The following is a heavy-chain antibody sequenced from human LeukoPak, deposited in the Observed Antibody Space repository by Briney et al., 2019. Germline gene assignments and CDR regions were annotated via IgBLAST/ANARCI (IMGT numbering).Heavy chain of an antibody. J-gene: IGHJ4*02. V-gene: IGHV3-30*18. Sequence: GGSLRLSCAASGFTFSNYGMHWVRQAPGKGLEWVAVISYDESSKYYADSVKGRFTISRDNSKNTLYPQMNSLRAEDTAVYYCAKDQRYSSDWSADYWGQGTLVTVSS. CDR1: GFTFSNYG. CDR3: AKDQRYSSDWSADY. D-gene: IGHD6-19*01. CDR2: ISYDESSK.